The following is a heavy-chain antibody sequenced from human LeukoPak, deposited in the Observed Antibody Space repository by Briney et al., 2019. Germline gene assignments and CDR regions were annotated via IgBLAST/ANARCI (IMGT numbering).Heavy chain of an antibody. Sequence: GGSLRLSCAASGFTFSSYAMSWVRQAPGKGLEWVSAISGSGGSTYYADSVEGRFTISRDNSKNTLYLQMDSLRAEDTAVYYCARDRAWNYFDYWGQGTLVTVSS. V-gene: IGHV3-23*01. CDR2: ISGSGGST. CDR1: GFTFSSYA. J-gene: IGHJ4*02. D-gene: IGHD3-3*01. CDR3: ARDRAWNYFDY.